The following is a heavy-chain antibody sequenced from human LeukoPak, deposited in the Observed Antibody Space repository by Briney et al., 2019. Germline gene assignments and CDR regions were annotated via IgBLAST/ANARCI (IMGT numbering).Heavy chain of an antibody. J-gene: IGHJ6*03. V-gene: IGHV1-69*05. Sequence: SVKVSCKASGYTFTSYGISWVRQAPGQGLEWMGGIIPIFGTANYAQKFQGRVTITTDESTSTAYMELSSLRSEDTAVYYCARAVIIAARPIYYYYYMDVRGKGTTVTVSS. CDR2: IIPIFGTA. CDR3: ARAVIIAARPIYYYYYMDV. D-gene: IGHD6-6*01. CDR1: GYTFTSYG.